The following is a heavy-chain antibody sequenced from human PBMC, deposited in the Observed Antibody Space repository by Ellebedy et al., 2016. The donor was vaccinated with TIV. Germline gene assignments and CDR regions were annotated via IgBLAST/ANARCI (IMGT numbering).Heavy chain of an antibody. CDR2: IFYTGST. CDR3: ARGAAVAGIFVFDP. CDR1: GGSISSYY. D-gene: IGHD6-19*01. J-gene: IGHJ5*02. Sequence: SETLSLTCTVSGGSISSYYWSWIRQPPGKGLEWIGYIFYTGSTHYNPSLNSRVTTSVDTSKNQFSLKLSSVTAADTAVYYCARGAAVAGIFVFDPWGQGTLVTVSS. V-gene: IGHV4-59*01.